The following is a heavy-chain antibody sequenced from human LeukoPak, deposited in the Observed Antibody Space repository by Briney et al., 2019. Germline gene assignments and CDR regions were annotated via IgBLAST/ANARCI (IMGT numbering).Heavy chain of an antibody. CDR3: VRGGYCGSSICYSLNAFDI. CDR1: GFTFSNYE. J-gene: IGHJ3*02. V-gene: IGHV3-48*03. Sequence: QTGGSLRLSCAASGFTFSNYEMNWVRQAPGKGLEWVSYIRTAGSTIYYADSVKGRFTISRDDANNSLYLQMNSLRAEDTAVYYCVRGGYCGSSICYSLNAFDIWGQGTTVTVSA. D-gene: IGHD2-2*01. CDR2: IRTAGSTI.